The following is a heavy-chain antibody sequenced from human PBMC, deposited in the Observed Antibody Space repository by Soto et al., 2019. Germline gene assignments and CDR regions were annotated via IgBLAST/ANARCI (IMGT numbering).Heavy chain of an antibody. CDR2: FDPEDGET. J-gene: IGHJ4*02. V-gene: IGHV1-24*01. CDR3: ATVMTTVTTQRDYYFDY. D-gene: IGHD4-17*01. Sequence: ASVKVSCKVSGYTLTELSMHWVRQAPGKGLEWMGGFDPEDGETIYAQKFQGRVTMTEDTSTDTAYMGLSSLRSEDTAVYYCATVMTTVTTQRDYYFDYWGQGTLVTVSS. CDR1: GYTLTELS.